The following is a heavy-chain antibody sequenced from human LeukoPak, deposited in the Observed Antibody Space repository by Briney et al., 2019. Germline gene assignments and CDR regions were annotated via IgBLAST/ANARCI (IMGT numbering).Heavy chain of an antibody. D-gene: IGHD3-10*01. J-gene: IGHJ4*02. CDR3: AREEQSVGPYFDY. CDR1: GGSISNYY. Sequence: SETLSLTCTVSGGSISNYYWSWIRQPPGKGLEWIGYIFYNGNTNYNLSLKSRVTMSMDTSKNQFSLRLNSVTAADTALYFCAREEQSVGPYFDYWGQGILVTVSS. V-gene: IGHV4-59*01. CDR2: IFYNGNT.